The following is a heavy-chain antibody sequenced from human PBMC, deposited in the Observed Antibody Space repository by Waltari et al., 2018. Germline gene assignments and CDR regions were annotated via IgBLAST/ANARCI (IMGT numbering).Heavy chain of an antibody. CDR3: ARHSITIFGVVLIPGGWFDP. CDR1: GGTFSSYA. V-gene: IGHV1-69*01. D-gene: IGHD3-3*01. J-gene: IGHJ5*02. CDR2: IIPIFGTA. Sequence: VQLVESGAEVKKPGSSVKVSCKASGGTFSSYAISWVRQAPGQGLEWMGGIIPIFGTANYAQKFQVRVTITTDESTSTAYMELSSLRSEDTAVYYCARHSITIFGVVLIPGGWFDPWGQGTLVTVSS.